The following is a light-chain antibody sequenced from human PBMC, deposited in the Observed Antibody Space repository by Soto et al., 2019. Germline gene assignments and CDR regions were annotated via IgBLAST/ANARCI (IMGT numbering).Light chain of an antibody. CDR3: QSYDSSLSGSGV. V-gene: IGLV1-40*01. J-gene: IGLJ3*02. CDR1: TSNIGAGYD. Sequence: QSMLTQPPSVSGAPVQRVTISCTGSTSNIGAGYDVHWYQQLPGTAPRLLISSHNNRPSGVPDRFFGSKSGTSASLIIIGLQAEDGADYSCQSYDSSLSGSGVFGGGTKVTVL. CDR2: SHN.